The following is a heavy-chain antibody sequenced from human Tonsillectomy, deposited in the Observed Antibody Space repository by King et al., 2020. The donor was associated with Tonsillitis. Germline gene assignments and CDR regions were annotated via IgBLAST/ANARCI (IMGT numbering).Heavy chain of an antibody. V-gene: IGHV3-23*04. J-gene: IGHJ4*02. D-gene: IGHD3-3*01. CDR1: GFTFSSYA. CDR3: AREYYDFWSGYSNYFDY. CDR2: FSGSGDSA. Sequence: VQLVESGGGLVQPGGSPRLSCAATGFTFSSYAMGWGRQAPGKGLEWVSAFSGSGDSAYYADSVKGRFTISRDNSKNTLYLQMNSLRAEDTAVYYCAREYYDFWSGYSNYFDYWGQGTLVTVSS.